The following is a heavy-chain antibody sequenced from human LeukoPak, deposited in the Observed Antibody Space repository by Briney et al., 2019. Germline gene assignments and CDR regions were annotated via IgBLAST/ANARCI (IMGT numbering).Heavy chain of an antibody. V-gene: IGHV3-33*06. Sequence: GGSLRLSCAASGFTFSSYGMHWVRQAPGKWLEWVAIIWYDGSNKYYADSVKGRFTISRDNSKNTLYLQMNSLRAEDTAVYYCAKDPDSYGSGSHFDYWGQGTLVTVSS. CDR1: GFTFSSYG. CDR2: IWYDGSNK. CDR3: AKDPDSYGSGSHFDY. D-gene: IGHD3-10*01. J-gene: IGHJ4*02.